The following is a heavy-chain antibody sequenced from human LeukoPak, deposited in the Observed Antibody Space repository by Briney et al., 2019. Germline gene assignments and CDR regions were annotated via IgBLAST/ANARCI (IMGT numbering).Heavy chain of an antibody. Sequence: ASVKVSCKASGYTFTGYYMHWVRQAPGQGPEWMGWISPNNGDTRYSQKFQGRVTMTSDTSISTAYMELSGLTSDDTAVYYCAAPGYKYGYVLDHWGQGTLVTVSS. J-gene: IGHJ4*02. V-gene: IGHV1-2*02. D-gene: IGHD5-18*01. CDR2: ISPNNGDT. CDR1: GYTFTGYY. CDR3: AAPGYKYGYVLDH.